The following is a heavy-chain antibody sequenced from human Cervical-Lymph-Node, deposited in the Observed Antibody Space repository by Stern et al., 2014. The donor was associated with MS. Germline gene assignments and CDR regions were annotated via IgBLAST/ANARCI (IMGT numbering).Heavy chain of an antibody. Sequence: VHLVESGGGVVQPGRSLRLSCAASGFTFINYGMHWVRQAPGKGLEWVAVIWYDGSSEYYADSVKGRFTISRDNSKNTLSLQMNSLRGQGPAMYYRARRPSPMGPYGMDVWGQGTTVTVSS. V-gene: IGHV3-33*01. CDR1: GFTFINYG. D-gene: IGHD3-10*01. J-gene: IGHJ6*02. CDR3: ARRPSPMGPYGMDV. CDR2: IWYDGSSE.